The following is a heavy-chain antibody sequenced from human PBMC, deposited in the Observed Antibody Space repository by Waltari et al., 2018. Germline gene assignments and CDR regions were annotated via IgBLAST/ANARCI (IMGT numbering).Heavy chain of an antibody. CDR3: VTISSQYPF. Sequence: QVQLVQSGAEVKKPGSSVKVSCKTSGGSFTRLTLSWVRQAPGQGLEWMGGIIPVLHTANYAQNFQGRVTITADESSQTAYMEMSSLRFEDTAVYYCVTISSQYPFWGQGTLVTVSS. CDR2: IIPVLHTA. J-gene: IGHJ4*02. V-gene: IGHV1-69*01. CDR1: GGSFTRLT.